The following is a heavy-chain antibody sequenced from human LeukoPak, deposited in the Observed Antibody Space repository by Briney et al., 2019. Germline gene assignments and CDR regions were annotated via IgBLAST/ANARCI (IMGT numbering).Heavy chain of an antibody. V-gene: IGHV4-31*03. Sequence: SETLSLTCTVSGGSISSSSYYWGWIRQPPGKGLEWIGYIYYSGSTYYNPSLKSRVTISVDTSKNQFSLKLSSVTAADTAVYYCARDPRYCSGGSCYSGGPDYWGQGTLVTVSS. CDR2: IYYSGST. D-gene: IGHD2-15*01. CDR3: ARDPRYCSGGSCYSGGPDY. CDR1: GGSISSSSYY. J-gene: IGHJ4*02.